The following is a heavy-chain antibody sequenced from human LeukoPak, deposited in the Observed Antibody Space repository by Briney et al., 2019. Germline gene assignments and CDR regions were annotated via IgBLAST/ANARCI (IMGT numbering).Heavy chain of an antibody. Sequence: GASVKVSCKASGYTFTSYYMHWVRQAPGQGLEWMGIINPSGGSTSYAQKFQGRVTMTRDTSTSTVYMGLSSLRSEDTAVYYCARGLYCSGGSCYSAAFDIWGQGTMVTVSS. J-gene: IGHJ3*02. CDR3: ARGLYCSGGSCYSAAFDI. D-gene: IGHD2-15*01. CDR2: INPSGGST. CDR1: GYTFTSYY. V-gene: IGHV1-46*01.